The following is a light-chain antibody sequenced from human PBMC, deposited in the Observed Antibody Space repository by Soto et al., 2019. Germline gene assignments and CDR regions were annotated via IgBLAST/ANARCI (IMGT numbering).Light chain of an antibody. J-gene: IGKJ4*01. V-gene: IGKV3-15*01. CDR2: GAS. CDR3: QQYNNWPPLT. CDR1: QSVSSN. Sequence: EIVMTQSPATLSVSPGERATLSCRASQSVSSNLAWYQQKPGQAPRLLIYGASTRATGVPARFSGSGSGTYYTLTISSLQSEDFAVYYCQQYNNWPPLTFGGGTKVEIK.